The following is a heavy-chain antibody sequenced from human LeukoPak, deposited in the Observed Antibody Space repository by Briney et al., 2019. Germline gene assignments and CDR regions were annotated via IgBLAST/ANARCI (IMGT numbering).Heavy chain of an antibody. J-gene: IGHJ4*02. Sequence: SETLSLTCAVYGGSFSGYYWSWIRQPPGKGLEWIGEINHSGSTNYNPSLKSRVTISVDTSKNQFSLKLSSVTAADTAVYYCARVRSWYPFDYWGQGTLVTVS. CDR3: ARVRSWYPFDY. CDR1: GGSFSGYY. D-gene: IGHD6-13*01. CDR2: INHSGST. V-gene: IGHV4-34*01.